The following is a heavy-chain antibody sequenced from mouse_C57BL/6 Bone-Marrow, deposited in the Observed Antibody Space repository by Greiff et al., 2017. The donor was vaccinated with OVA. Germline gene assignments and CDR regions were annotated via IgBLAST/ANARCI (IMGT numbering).Heavy chain of an antibody. CDR3: ARSRYSNYENAMDY. Sequence: VQLKESGPELVKPGASVKIPCKASGCTFTDYNMDWVKQSHGKSLEWIGDINPNNGGTIYNQKFKGKATLTVDKSSSTAYMELRSLTSEDTAVYYCARSRYSNYENAMDYWGQGTSVTVSS. J-gene: IGHJ4*01. CDR2: INPNNGGT. V-gene: IGHV1-18*01. D-gene: IGHD2-5*01. CDR1: GCTFTDYN.